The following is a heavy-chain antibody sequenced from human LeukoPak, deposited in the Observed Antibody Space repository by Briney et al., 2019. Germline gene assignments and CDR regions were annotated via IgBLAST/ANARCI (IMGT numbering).Heavy chain of an antibody. V-gene: IGHV3-48*01. CDR2: ISSSGSTI. CDR1: GFTFSTYC. Sequence: GGSLRLSCPASGFTFSTYCMSWVRQAPGKGLEWVSYISSSGSTIYYADSVKGRFTISRDNAKNSLYLQMNSLRAEDTAVYYCARELTTTMVRGAILPFDYWAQGSLVTVSS. D-gene: IGHD3-10*01. J-gene: IGHJ4*02. CDR3: ARELTTTMVRGAILPFDY.